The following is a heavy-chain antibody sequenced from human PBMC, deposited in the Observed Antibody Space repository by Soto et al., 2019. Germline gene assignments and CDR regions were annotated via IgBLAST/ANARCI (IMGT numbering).Heavy chain of an antibody. J-gene: IGHJ5*02. Sequence: SVKVSCKASGGTFSSYAISWVREDPGQGLEWMGRVIPILGMANYAQKFQGRATITADKSTSTVYMEMSSLRSEDTAVYYCARGGAVVVPGAVDRHNWFDPWGQGTLVTVSS. D-gene: IGHD2-2*01. V-gene: IGHV1-69*04. CDR2: VIPILGMA. CDR1: GGTFSSYA. CDR3: ARGGAVVVPGAVDRHNWFDP.